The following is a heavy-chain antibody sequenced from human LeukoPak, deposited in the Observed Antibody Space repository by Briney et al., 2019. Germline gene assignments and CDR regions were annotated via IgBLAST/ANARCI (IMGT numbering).Heavy chain of an antibody. CDR2: INHSGST. D-gene: IGHD2-21*02. CDR3: ARVWLGCGGDCYYDAFDI. CDR1: GGSFSGYY. Sequence: PSETLSLTCAVYGGSFSGYYWSWIRQPPGKGLEWIGEINHSGSTNYNPSLKSRVTISVDTSKNQFPLKLSSVTAADTAVYYCARVWLGCGGDCYYDAFDIWGQGTMVTVSS. J-gene: IGHJ3*02. V-gene: IGHV4-34*01.